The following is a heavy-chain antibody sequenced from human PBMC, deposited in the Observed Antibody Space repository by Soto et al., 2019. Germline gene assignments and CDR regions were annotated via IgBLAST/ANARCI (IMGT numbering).Heavy chain of an antibody. CDR1: GGSVSSVKYF. CDR2: IYNNGNT. Sequence: QMQLQESGPGLVKPSETLSLTCNVSGGSVSSVKYFWSWIRQPPGKGLEWIAYIYNNGNTNYNPSLKSRATISVDTSKNQCSLKLTSVTAADSAVYFCARTVMPVGNLGAFDHWGQGVLVTVSS. V-gene: IGHV4-61*01. CDR3: ARTVMPVGNLGAFDH. D-gene: IGHD3-16*01. J-gene: IGHJ4*02.